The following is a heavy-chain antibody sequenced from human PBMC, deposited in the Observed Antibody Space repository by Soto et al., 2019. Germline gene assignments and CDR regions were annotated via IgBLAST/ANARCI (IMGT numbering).Heavy chain of an antibody. CDR1: GYAFPHYV. V-gene: IGHV1-69*13. J-gene: IGHJ6*02. CDR3: ARIEMATIRFGYGMDV. D-gene: IGHD5-12*01. CDR2: IIPIFGTA. Sequence: ASVKVSCKTSGYAFPHYVINWVRQAPGQGLEWMGGIIPIFGTANYAQKFQGRVTITADESTSTAYMELSSLRSEDTAVYYCARIEMATIRFGYGMDVWGQGTTVTVSS.